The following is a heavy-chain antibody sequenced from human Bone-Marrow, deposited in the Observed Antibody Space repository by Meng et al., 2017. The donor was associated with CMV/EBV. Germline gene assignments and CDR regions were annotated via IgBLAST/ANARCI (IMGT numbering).Heavy chain of an antibody. CDR1: GFTFSSYS. CDR3: ARDAERGYSGFNYYYYGLDV. Sequence: GESLKISCAASGFTFSSYSMHWVRQAPGEGLEWVSSIGPSSSYIYYADSVKGRFTISRDNAKNSLYLQMNSLRAEDTAVYYCARDAERGYSGFNYYYYGLDVWGQGTTVTVSS. D-gene: IGHD5-12*01. CDR2: IGPSSSYI. J-gene: IGHJ6*02. V-gene: IGHV3-21*01.